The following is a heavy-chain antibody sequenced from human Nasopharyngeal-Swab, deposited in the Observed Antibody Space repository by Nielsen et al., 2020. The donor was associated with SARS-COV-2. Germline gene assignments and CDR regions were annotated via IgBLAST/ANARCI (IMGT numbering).Heavy chain of an antibody. CDR3: TRGGWIAPPVPAS. CDR2: IDSDGGAT. J-gene: IGHJ5*02. Sequence: GESLKISCAASGFTFSSHWMHWVRQPPGKGPVWVSRIDSDGGATTYADSVKGRFTISRDNAKNTLYLQMNSLRAEDTAVYYCTRGGWIAPPVPASWGQGTLVTVSS. D-gene: IGHD2-21*01. CDR1: GFTFSSHW. V-gene: IGHV3-74*01.